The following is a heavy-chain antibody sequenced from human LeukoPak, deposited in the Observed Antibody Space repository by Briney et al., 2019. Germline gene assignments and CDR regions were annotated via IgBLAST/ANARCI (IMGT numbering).Heavy chain of an antibody. CDR3: ARDWENSYAFDY. CDR2: ITPMFGTS. Sequence: SVKVSCKASGGTFSRHTISWVRQSPGQGLEWMGGITPMFGTSNYAQKFRGRVTITADESTSTAYVELSSLRSEDTAVYYCARDWENSYAFDYWGQGTLVTVSS. CDR1: GGTFSRHT. V-gene: IGHV1-69*01. D-gene: IGHD1-26*01. J-gene: IGHJ4*02.